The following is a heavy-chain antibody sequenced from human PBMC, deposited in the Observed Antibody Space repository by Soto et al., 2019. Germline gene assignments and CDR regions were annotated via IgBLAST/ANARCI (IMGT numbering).Heavy chain of an antibody. J-gene: IGHJ5*02. CDR3: ALGSSYYDILTGYPMNWFDP. Sequence: QLQLQESGPGLVKPSETLSLTCTVSGGSISSSSYYWGWIRQPPGKGLEWIGRIYYSGSTYYNPSLKSRVTISVDTSKNQFSLKLSSVTAADTAVYYCALGSSYYDILTGYPMNWFDPWGQGTLVTVSS. CDR2: IYYSGST. D-gene: IGHD3-9*01. V-gene: IGHV4-39*01. CDR1: GGSISSSSYY.